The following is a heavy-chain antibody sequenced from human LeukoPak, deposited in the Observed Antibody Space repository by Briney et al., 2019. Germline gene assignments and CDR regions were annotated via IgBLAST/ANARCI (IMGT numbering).Heavy chain of an antibody. D-gene: IGHD3-9*01. Sequence: GGSLRLSCVASGFSFNRFAMSWVRHAPGKGLEWVSSVSGSGGTTWHAESVRGRFTISKDNSKSTMFLQLNSLRAEDTAVYYCTKDHMSCVGAGCLLHEDWGQGTLVTVSS. CDR3: TKDHMSCVGAGCLLHED. J-gene: IGHJ4*02. CDR1: GFSFNRFA. CDR2: VSGSGGTT. V-gene: IGHV3-23*01.